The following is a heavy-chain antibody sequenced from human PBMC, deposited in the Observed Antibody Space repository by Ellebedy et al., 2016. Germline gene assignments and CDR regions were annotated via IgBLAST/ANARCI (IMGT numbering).Heavy chain of an antibody. CDR1: GYTFTGYY. Sequence: ASVKVSCXASGYTFTGYYMHWVRQAPGQGLEWVGWMNPKSGNSGFAQKFQGRVTMTRDTSVTTFYMELTRLSFEDTAVYYCARGREMATIPVDFWGQGTLVTVSS. D-gene: IGHD5-24*01. CDR2: MNPKSGNS. J-gene: IGHJ4*02. CDR3: ARGREMATIPVDF. V-gene: IGHV1-8*02.